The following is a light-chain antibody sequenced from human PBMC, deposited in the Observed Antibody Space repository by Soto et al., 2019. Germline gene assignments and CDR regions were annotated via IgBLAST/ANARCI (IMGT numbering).Light chain of an antibody. V-gene: IGKV3-20*01. Sequence: EIVLTQSPGTLSLSPGDSATLSCRASQSVSSTFLAWYQHKPGRPPRLLIHGASSRATGIPDRFSGSGSGTEFTLTISSLQSEDFAVYYCQQYNNWPQITFGQGTRLEIK. CDR2: GAS. J-gene: IGKJ5*01. CDR3: QQYNNWPQIT. CDR1: QSVSSTF.